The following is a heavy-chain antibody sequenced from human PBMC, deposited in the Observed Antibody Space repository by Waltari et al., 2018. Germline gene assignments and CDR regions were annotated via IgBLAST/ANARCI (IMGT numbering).Heavy chain of an antibody. CDR3: ARDYYDSSGYSEPCFDY. Sequence: QVQLVQSGAEVKKPGSSVKVSCKASGGTFSSYAISWVRQAPGQGLEWMGGIIPIFGAANYAQKFQGRVTITADESTSTAYMELSSLRSEYTAVYYCARDYYDSSGYSEPCFDYWGQGTLVTVSS. D-gene: IGHD3-22*01. J-gene: IGHJ4*02. CDR2: IIPIFGAA. CDR1: GGTFSSYA. V-gene: IGHV1-69*12.